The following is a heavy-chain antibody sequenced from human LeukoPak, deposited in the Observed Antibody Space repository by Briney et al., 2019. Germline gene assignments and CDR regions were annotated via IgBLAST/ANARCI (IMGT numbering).Heavy chain of an antibody. CDR2: ISSSSSYT. V-gene: IGHV3-11*03. CDR1: GFTFNDYY. Sequence: RGSPEDPRAASGFTFNDYYMSWIRQAPGKGLEWVSYISSSSSYTNYADSVKGRFTISRDNAKNSLYLQMNSLRAEDTPEYYFGEWEWAVYCGGDCYSRFDYWGQGTLVTVSS. CDR3: GEWEWAVYCGGDCYSRFDY. D-gene: IGHD2-21*02. J-gene: IGHJ4*02.